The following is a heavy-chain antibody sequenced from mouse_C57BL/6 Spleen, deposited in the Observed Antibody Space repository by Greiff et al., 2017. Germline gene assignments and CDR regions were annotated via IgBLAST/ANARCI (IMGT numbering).Heavy chain of an antibody. V-gene: IGHV1-55*01. D-gene: IGHD2-10*01. Sequence: QVQLQQPGAELVKPGASVKMSCKASGYTFTSYWITWVKQRPGQGLEWIGDIYPGSGSTNYNEKFKSKATLTVDTSSSTAYMQLSSLTSEDSAVYYCARTSYYGNSFAYWGQGTLVTVSA. J-gene: IGHJ3*01. CDR2: IYPGSGST. CDR3: ARTSYYGNSFAY. CDR1: GYTFTSYW.